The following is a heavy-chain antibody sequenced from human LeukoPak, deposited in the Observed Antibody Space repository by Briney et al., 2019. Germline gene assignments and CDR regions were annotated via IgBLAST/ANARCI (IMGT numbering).Heavy chain of an antibody. J-gene: IGHJ5*02. D-gene: IGHD1-7*01. Sequence: GASVKVSCKASGYTFTGYYMHWVRQAPGQGLQWMGWINPNSGGTNSAQKFQGRVTMTRDTSISTAYMELSSLRSEDTAVYYCARTGTLEGWFDPWGQGTLVTVSS. CDR2: INPNSGGT. CDR3: ARTGTLEGWFDP. CDR1: GYTFTGYY. V-gene: IGHV1-2*02.